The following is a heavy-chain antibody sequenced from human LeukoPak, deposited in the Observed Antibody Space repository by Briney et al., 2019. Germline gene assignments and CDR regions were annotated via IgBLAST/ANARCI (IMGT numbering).Heavy chain of an antibody. D-gene: IGHD3-3*01. CDR2: ISDSGGTI. CDR3: ATTLTIFGASTGWFDP. CDR1: GFTFSSYA. V-gene: IGHV3-23*01. J-gene: IGHJ5*02. Sequence: GGSLRLSCAASGFTFSSYAMSWVRQAPGKGLEWVSGISDSGGTIYYADSVKGRFTISRDNSKNTLYLQMNSLRAEDTAVYYCATTLTIFGASTGWFDPWGQGTLVTVSS.